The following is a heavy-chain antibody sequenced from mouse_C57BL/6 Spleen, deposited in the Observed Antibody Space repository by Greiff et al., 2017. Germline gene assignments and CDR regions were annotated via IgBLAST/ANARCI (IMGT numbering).Heavy chain of an antibody. J-gene: IGHJ1*03. CDR3: AKHSGFDYGGWYFDV. CDR2: IWGGGST. Sequence: VNLVESGPGLVAPSQSLSITCTVSGFSLTSYGVDWVRQPPGKGLEWLGVIWGGGSTNYNSALMSRLSISKDNSKSQVFLKMNSLQTDDTAMYYCAKHSGFDYGGWYFDVWGTGTTVTVSS. V-gene: IGHV2-9*01. CDR1: GFSLTSYG. D-gene: IGHD2-4*01.